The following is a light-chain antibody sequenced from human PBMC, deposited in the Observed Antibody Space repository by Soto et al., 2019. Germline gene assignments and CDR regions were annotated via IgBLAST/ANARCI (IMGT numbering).Light chain of an antibody. Sequence: DIPMTQSPSSLSASVGDAVTITCRAGHSIGTYLSWYQVKPGKPPRLLIYAASSLQTGVPSRFSGSGSGTDFTITITGLQPEDFATYSCQQSYNSPPTFGQGTRVQLE. CDR2: AAS. CDR1: HSIGTY. V-gene: IGKV1-39*01. J-gene: IGKJ1*01. CDR3: QQSYNSPPT.